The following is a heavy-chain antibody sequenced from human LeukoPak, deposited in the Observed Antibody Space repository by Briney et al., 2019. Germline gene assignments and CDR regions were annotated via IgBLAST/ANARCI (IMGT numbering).Heavy chain of an antibody. CDR3: ARGRRDHYYGSGSYGPYYYYMDV. V-gene: IGHV4-34*01. CDR2: INHSGST. Sequence: SETLSLTCAAYGVSFSGYYWSWIRQPPGKGLEWIGEINHSGSTNYNPSLKSRVTISVDTSKNQFSLKLSSVTAADTAVYYCARGRRDHYYGSGSYGPYYYYMDVWGKGTTVTVSS. J-gene: IGHJ6*03. D-gene: IGHD3-10*01. CDR1: GVSFSGYY.